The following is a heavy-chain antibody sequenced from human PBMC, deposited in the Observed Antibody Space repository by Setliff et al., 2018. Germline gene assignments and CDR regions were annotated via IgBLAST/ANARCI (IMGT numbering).Heavy chain of an antibody. CDR1: GFTLSSYA. CDR2: MSGSGGST. V-gene: IGHV3-23*01. D-gene: IGHD6-19*01. Sequence: GWSLRLACAASGFTLSSYAMSWVRQAPGKGLEWVSAMSGSGGSTYYADSVKGRFTISRDNSKNTLYLPMNSLRAEDTAVYYCAKAPGQWLGMLNWFDPWGQGTLVTVSS. J-gene: IGHJ5*02. CDR3: AKAPGQWLGMLNWFDP.